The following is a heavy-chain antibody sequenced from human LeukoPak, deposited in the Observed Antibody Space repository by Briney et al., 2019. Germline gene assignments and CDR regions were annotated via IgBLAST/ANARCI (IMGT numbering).Heavy chain of an antibody. CDR2: ISAYNGNT. J-gene: IGHJ5*02. V-gene: IGHV1-18*04. CDR3: ARAGRVNWFDP. Sequence: GASVKVSCKASGYTFTRYYMHWVRQAPGQGLEWMGWISAYNGNTNYAQKLQGRVTMTTDTSTSTAYMELRSLRSDDTAVYYCARAGRVNWFDPWGQGTLVTVSS. CDR1: GYTFTRYY.